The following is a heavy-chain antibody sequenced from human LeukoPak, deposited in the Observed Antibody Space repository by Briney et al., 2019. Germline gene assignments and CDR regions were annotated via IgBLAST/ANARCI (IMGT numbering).Heavy chain of an antibody. D-gene: IGHD6-19*01. CDR3: AKDGTGYSSGWYSYYYYMDV. CDR1: GFTFSTYG. Sequence: GGSLRLSCAASGFTFSTYGMHWVRQAPGKGLEWVAVISYDGSKKYYADSVKGRFTISRDNSENTLYLQMNSLRAEDTAVYYCAKDGTGYSSGWYSYYYYMDVWGKGTTVTVSS. V-gene: IGHV3-33*06. CDR2: ISYDGSKK. J-gene: IGHJ6*03.